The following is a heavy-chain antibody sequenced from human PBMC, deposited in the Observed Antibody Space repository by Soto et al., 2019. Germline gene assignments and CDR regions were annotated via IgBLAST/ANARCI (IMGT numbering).Heavy chain of an antibody. CDR3: ARGRHKRWLQPGAFDI. CDR2: INHSGST. Sequence: QVQLQQWGAGLLKPSETLSLTCAVYGGSFSGYYWSWIRQPPGKGLEWIGEINHSGSTNYNPSLKSRVTISVDTSKNQFSLKLSSVTAADTAVYYCARGRHKRWLQPGAFDIWGQGTMVTVSS. D-gene: IGHD5-12*01. J-gene: IGHJ3*02. V-gene: IGHV4-34*01. CDR1: GGSFSGYY.